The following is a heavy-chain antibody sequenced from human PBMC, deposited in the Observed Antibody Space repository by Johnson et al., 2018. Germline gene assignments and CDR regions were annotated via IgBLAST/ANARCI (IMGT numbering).Heavy chain of an antibody. J-gene: IGHJ6*03. CDR3: ARLGSPYYYYYYMDV. CDR1: GFTLSSYG. D-gene: IGHD3-10*01. V-gene: IGHV3-20*04. CDR2: INWHGGSP. Sequence: EVQLVESGGGVVQPGRSLRLSCAASGFTLSSYGMSWVRQGPGKGLEWVSGINWHGGSPGSVDSVKGRFTISRDNAKNPLYLQMRSLRAEDTALYYCARLGSPYYYYYYMDVWGKGTTVTVSS.